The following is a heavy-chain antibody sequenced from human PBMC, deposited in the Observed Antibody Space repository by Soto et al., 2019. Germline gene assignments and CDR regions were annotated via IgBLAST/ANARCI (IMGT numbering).Heavy chain of an antibody. CDR1: GLTFTRYS. V-gene: IGHV3-21*06. CDR3: ARESEDLTSNFDY. J-gene: IGHJ4*02. Sequence: NPGGSLRLSCAASGLTFTRYSMNWVRQAPGKGLEWVSSISSTTNYIYYGDSMKGRFTISRDNAKNSLYLEMNSLRAEDTAVYYCARESEDLTSNFDYWGQGTLVTVSS. CDR2: ISSTTNYI.